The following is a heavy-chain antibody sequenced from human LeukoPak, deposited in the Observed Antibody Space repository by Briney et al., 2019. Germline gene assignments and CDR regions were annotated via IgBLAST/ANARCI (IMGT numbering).Heavy chain of an antibody. CDR3: ARHGSTDYFDY. CDR1: GGSISSATSY. V-gene: IGHV4-39*01. D-gene: IGHD2-2*03. CDR2: IYYSGST. J-gene: IGHJ4*02. Sequence: SETLSLTCAVSGGSISSATSYWGWIRQPPGKGLEWLGRIYYSGSTFYNPSLKSRVTISVDTSKNQFSLRLSSVTAADTAVYYCARHGSTDYFDYWGQGTLVTASS.